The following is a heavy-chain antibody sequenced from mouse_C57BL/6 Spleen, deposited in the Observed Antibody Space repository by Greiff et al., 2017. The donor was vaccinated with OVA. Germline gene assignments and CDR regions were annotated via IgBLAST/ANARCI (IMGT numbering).Heavy chain of an antibody. J-gene: IGHJ1*03. Sequence: VQLQQPGPELVKPGASVKIPCKASGYTFTDYNMDWVKQSHGKSLEWIGDINPNNGGTIYNQKFKGKATLTVDKSSSTAYMELRSLTSEDTAVYYCARIYYYGSSLWYFDVWGTGTTVTVSS. CDR1: GYTFTDYN. V-gene: IGHV1-18*01. D-gene: IGHD1-1*01. CDR3: ARIYYYGSSLWYFDV. CDR2: INPNNGGT.